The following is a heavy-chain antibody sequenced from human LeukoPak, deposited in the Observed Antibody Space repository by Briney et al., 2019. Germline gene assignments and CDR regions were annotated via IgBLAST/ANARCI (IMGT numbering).Heavy chain of an antibody. CDR3: ARTYYGFWSGYPPVALDY. Sequence: SETLSLTCTVSGGSISSSSYYWGWIRQPPGKGLEWIGSIYYSGSTYYNPSLKSRVTISVDTSKNQFSLKLSSVTAADTAVYYCARTYYGFWSGYPPVALDYWGQGTLVTVSS. J-gene: IGHJ4*02. V-gene: IGHV4-39*07. CDR2: IYYSGST. CDR1: GGSISSSSYY. D-gene: IGHD3-3*01.